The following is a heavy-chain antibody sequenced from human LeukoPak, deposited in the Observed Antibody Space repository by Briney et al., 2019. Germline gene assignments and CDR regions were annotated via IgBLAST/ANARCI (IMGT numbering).Heavy chain of an antibody. V-gene: IGHV1-58*01. D-gene: IGHD3-9*01. CDR1: GFTFTSSA. CDR3: ARDLAGRYFDWLLADY. Sequence: SVKVSCKASGFTFTSSAVQWVRQARGQRLEWIGWIVVGSGNTNYAQKLQGRVTMTTDTSTSTAYMELRSLRSDDTAVYYCARDLAGRYFDWLLADYWGQGTLVTVSS. J-gene: IGHJ4*02. CDR2: IVVGSGNT.